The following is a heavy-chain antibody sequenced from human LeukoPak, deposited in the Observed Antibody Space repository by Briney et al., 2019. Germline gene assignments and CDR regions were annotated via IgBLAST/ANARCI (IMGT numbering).Heavy chain of an antibody. CDR3: ARTTVTDVSNGMDV. J-gene: IGHJ6*02. V-gene: IGHV1-69*04. Sequence: ASVKVSCTASGGTFSSYAISWVRQAPGQGLEWMGRIIPILGIANCAQKFQGRVTITADKSTGTAYMELSSLRSEDTAVYYCARTTVTDVSNGMDVWGQGTTVTVSS. CDR2: IIPILGIA. D-gene: IGHD4-17*01. CDR1: GGTFSSYA.